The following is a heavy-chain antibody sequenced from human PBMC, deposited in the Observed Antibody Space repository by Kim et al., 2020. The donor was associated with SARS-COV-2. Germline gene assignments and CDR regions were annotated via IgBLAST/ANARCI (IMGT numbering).Heavy chain of an antibody. Sequence: GGSLRLSCVTSGFTFSRFSMSWVRQSPGKGLEWLAAMSGGGRTYYPASVKGRFTISRENSKNTLYLEINSLRAEDTAVYYCAKRVKVDELNAFDGWGQGT. CDR2: MSGGGRT. CDR3: AKRVKVDELNAFDG. J-gene: IGHJ4*02. V-gene: IGHV3-23*01. CDR1: GFTFSRFS. D-gene: IGHD5-12*01.